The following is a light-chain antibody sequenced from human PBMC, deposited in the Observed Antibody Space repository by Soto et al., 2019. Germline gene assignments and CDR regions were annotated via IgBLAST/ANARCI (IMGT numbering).Light chain of an antibody. J-gene: IGLJ1*01. CDR2: RNH. CDR3: ATWDDSLRGYI. Sequence: QSVLTQPPSASGTPGQTVTISCSGSSSNIGSNYVYWYQQLPGTAPKLLIYRNHQRPSGVPDRFPGSKSGTSGSLAISGLRSEDDADYYCATWDDSLRGYIFGPGTKVTVL. CDR1: SSNIGSNY. V-gene: IGLV1-47*01.